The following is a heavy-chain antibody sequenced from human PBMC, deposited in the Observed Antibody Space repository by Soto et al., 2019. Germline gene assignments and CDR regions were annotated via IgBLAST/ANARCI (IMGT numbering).Heavy chain of an antibody. J-gene: IGHJ4*02. Sequence: SQTLSLTCAICGDSVSNNGATWNWIRQSPSRGLEWLGRAYYRSRWQYDYATSVRSRITINPDTSKNQFSLQLNAVTPEDTAVYYCARDPQDFNSGFDSWGQGTLVTVSS. CDR1: GDSVSNNGAT. D-gene: IGHD1-26*01. CDR2: AYYRSRWQY. V-gene: IGHV6-1*01. CDR3: ARDPQDFNSGFDS.